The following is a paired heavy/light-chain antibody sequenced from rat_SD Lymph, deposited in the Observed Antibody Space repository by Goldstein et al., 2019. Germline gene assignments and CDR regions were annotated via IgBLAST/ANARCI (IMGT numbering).Heavy chain of an antibody. D-gene: IGHD1-6*01. J-gene: IGHJ4*01. CDR3: TRGRYVYYGLLGPHVGMDA. V-gene: IGHV5-31*01. CDR2: ITNSGGST. CDR1: GFTFNNYW. Sequence: EVQLVETGGGLVQPGRSLKLSCVASGFTFNNYWMSWTRQAPGKGLEWVASITNSGGSTYYPDSVKGRFTISRDNAQNTLYLQMNSLRSEDTATYYCTRGRYVYYGLLGPHVGMDAWGQGASVTVSS.
Light chain of an antibody. CDR1: QDIGNN. J-gene: IGKJ5*01. V-gene: IGKV14S1*01. Sequence: DIQMTQSPSSMSASLGDRVTITCQASQDIGNNLIWFQQKPGKSPRPMIYYATNLANGVPSRFSGSRSGSDYSLTISSLESEDMADYHCLQYKQYPLTFGSGTKLEIK. CDR2: YAT. CDR3: LQYKQYPLT.